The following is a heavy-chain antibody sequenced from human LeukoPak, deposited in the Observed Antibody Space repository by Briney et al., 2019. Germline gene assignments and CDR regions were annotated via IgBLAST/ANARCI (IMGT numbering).Heavy chain of an antibody. CDR2: IYYSGST. D-gene: IGHD6-19*01. Sequence: SETLSLTCTVSGGSISSSSYYWGWLRQPPGKGLEWIGSIYYSGSTYYNPSLKSRVTISVDTSKNQFSLKLSSVTAADTAVYYCARLYSSGWYPLDYWGQGTLVTVSS. J-gene: IGHJ4*02. CDR1: GGSISSSSYY. V-gene: IGHV4-39*01. CDR3: ARLYSSGWYPLDY.